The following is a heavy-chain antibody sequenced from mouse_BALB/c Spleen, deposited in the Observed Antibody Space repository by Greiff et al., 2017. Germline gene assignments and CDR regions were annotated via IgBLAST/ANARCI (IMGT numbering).Heavy chain of an antibody. V-gene: IGHV14-3*02. D-gene: IGHD4-1*01. J-gene: IGHJ2*01. CDR1: GFNIKDTY. CDR3: AIWDGY. Sequence: EVQLVESGAELVKPGASVKLSCTASGFNIKDTYMHWVKQRPEQGLEWIGRIDPANGNTKYDPKFQGKATITADTSSNTAYLQLSSLTSEDTAVYYCAIWDGYWGQGTTLTVSS. CDR2: IDPANGNT.